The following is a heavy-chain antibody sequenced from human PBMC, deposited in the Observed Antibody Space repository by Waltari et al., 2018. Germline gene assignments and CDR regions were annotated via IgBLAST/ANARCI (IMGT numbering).Heavy chain of an antibody. Sequence: QVQLVQSGAEVKKPGASVKVSCKASGYTFTGYYMHWVRQAPGQGLEWMGWINPNSGGTNYAQKFQGRVTMTRDTSISTAYMELSRLRSDDTAVYYCARIVVPAAIGEYYFDYWGQGTLVTVSS. J-gene: IGHJ4*02. CDR2: INPNSGGT. V-gene: IGHV1-2*02. CDR1: GYTFTGYY. D-gene: IGHD2-2*02. CDR3: ARIVVPAAIGEYYFDY.